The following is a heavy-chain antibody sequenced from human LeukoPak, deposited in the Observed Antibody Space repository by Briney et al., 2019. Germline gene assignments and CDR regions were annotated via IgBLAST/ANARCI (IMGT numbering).Heavy chain of an antibody. CDR1: GFPFSTYW. V-gene: IGHV3-74*01. J-gene: IGHJ4*02. CDR2: IYSDGSST. CDR3: VREYSTTPDF. Sequence: PGGSLRLSCAASGFPFSTYWMHWVRQAPGKGLAWVARIYSDGSSTTYADSVKGRFTISRDNAKNTLYLQVNSLRAEDTAVYYCVREYSTTPDFWGQGTLVTVSS. D-gene: IGHD6-13*01.